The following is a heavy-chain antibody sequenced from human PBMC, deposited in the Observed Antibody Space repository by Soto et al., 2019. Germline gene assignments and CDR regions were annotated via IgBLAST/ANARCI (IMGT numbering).Heavy chain of an antibody. CDR3: AKSRGDSWTTYFFDY. J-gene: IGHJ4*02. D-gene: IGHD4-4*01. Sequence: AGGALRLSCAASGFTFSSYSFSWLRQAPGKGLECVSVISGSGQTTHYKDSVKGRFTISRDNFRNTLYLQVNSLRAEDTAIYFCAKSRGDSWTTYFFDYWGQGALVTVSS. CDR2: ISGSGQTT. CDR1: GFTFSSYS. V-gene: IGHV3-23*01.